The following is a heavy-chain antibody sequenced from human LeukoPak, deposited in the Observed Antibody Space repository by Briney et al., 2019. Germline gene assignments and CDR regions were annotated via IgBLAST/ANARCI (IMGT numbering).Heavy chain of an antibody. CDR1: GGSFSGYY. Sequence: PSETLSLTCAVYGGSFSGYYWSWIRQPPGKGLEWIGEINHSGSTNYNPPLKSRVTISVDTSKNQFSLKLSSVTAADTAVYYCASLLESGRLHGGAFDIWGQGTMVTVSS. V-gene: IGHV4-34*01. D-gene: IGHD1-1*01. CDR2: INHSGST. J-gene: IGHJ3*02. CDR3: ASLLESGRLHGGAFDI.